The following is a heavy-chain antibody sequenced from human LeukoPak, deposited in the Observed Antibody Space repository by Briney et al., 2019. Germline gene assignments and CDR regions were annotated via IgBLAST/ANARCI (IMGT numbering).Heavy chain of an antibody. V-gene: IGHV3-66*01. Sequence: PGGSLRLSCAASGFTVTSTYMSWVRQAPGKGLEWVSLIYSGGSTYYADSVKGRFTISRDNSKNTLYLQVNRLRAEDTAVYYCARGIQLWSPPYYYYYGMDVWGQGTTVTVSS. CDR2: IYSGGST. CDR1: GFTVTSTY. J-gene: IGHJ6*02. CDR3: ARGIQLWSPPYYYYYGMDV. D-gene: IGHD5-18*01.